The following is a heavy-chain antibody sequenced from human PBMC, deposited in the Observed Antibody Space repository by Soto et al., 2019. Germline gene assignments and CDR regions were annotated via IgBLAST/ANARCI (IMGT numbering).Heavy chain of an antibody. CDR1: GFTFSNAW. V-gene: IGHV3-15*07. J-gene: IGHJ4*02. CDR2: IKSKTDGGTT. Sequence: EVQLVESGGGLVKPGGSLRLSCAASGFTFSNAWMNWVRQAPGKGLEWVGRIKSKTDGGTTDYAAPLKGRFTISRDDSKNTLYLQMNSLKTEDTAVYYCTTVQVNYVFWSGYYFPGFDYWGQGTLVTVSS. D-gene: IGHD3-3*01. CDR3: TTVQVNYVFWSGYYFPGFDY.